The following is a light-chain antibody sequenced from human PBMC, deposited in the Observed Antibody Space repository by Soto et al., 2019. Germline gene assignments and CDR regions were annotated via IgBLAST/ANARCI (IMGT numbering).Light chain of an antibody. V-gene: IGKV3-11*01. CDR3: EQYNYWPRT. Sequence: EVVLSQTPASLCLSPGERATPSCRASQSVSAYLAWYQQKAGQAPRLLIYDVSNRAPGIPARFTGSGSGTDFTLTIRSLEPEDSAVYYCEQYNYWPRTFGQGTQGGYQ. CDR2: DVS. J-gene: IGKJ1*01. CDR1: QSVSAY.